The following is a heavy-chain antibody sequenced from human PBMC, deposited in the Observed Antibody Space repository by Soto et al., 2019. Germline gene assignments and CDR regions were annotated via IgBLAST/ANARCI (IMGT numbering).Heavy chain of an antibody. D-gene: IGHD3-3*01. J-gene: IGHJ4*02. V-gene: IGHV4-61*01. CDR2: IYYSGST. Sequence: SETLSLTCTVSGGSVSSGSYYWSWIRQPPGKGLEWIGYIYYSGSTNYNPSLKSRVTISVDTSKNQFSLKLSSVTAADTAVYYCARTYDFWSGYYTFDYWGQGTLVTVSS. CDR3: ARTYDFWSGYYTFDY. CDR1: GGSVSSGSYY.